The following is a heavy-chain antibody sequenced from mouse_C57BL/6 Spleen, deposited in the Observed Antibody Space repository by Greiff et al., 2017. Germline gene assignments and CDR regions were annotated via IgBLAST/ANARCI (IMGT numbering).Heavy chain of an antibody. CDR3: ARTITTVVATNYAMDY. CDR1: GFSLTSYG. V-gene: IGHV2-2*01. J-gene: IGHJ4*01. CDR2: IWSGGST. Sequence: QVQLQQSGPGLVQPSPSLSITCTVSGFSLTSYGVHWVRQSPGKGLEWLGVIWSGGSTDYNAAFISRLSISKDNSKSQVFFKMNSLQADDTAIYYCARTITTVVATNYAMDYWGQGTSVTVSS. D-gene: IGHD1-1*01.